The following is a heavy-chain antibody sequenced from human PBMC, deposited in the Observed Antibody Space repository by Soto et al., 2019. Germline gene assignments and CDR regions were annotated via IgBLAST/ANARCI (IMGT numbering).Heavy chain of an antibody. Sequence: QITLKESGPTLVKPTQTLTLTCTFSGFSLSTSGVGVGWIRQPPGKALEWLALIYWDDDKRYSPSLKSRLTITKDTNKNQVVLTMTNMDPVDTATYYCAHSPTIYSSSSFDYWGQGTLVTVSS. D-gene: IGHD6-6*01. CDR1: GFSLSTSGVG. J-gene: IGHJ4*02. CDR2: IYWDDDK. CDR3: AHSPTIYSSSSFDY. V-gene: IGHV2-5*02.